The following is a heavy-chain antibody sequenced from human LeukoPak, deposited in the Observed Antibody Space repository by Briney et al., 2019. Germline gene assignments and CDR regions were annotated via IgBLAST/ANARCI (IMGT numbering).Heavy chain of an antibody. J-gene: IGHJ6*02. D-gene: IGHD2-2*01. V-gene: IGHV4-34*01. CDR2: INHRGST. Sequence: SETLSLTCAVYGGSFSGYYWSWIRQPPGKGLEWIGEINHRGSTNYNPSLKSRVTISVDTSKNQFSLKLSSVTAADTAVYYCARVGGYCSSTSCPGYYGMDVWGQGTTVTVSS. CDR1: GGSFSGYY. CDR3: ARVGGYCSSTSCPGYYGMDV.